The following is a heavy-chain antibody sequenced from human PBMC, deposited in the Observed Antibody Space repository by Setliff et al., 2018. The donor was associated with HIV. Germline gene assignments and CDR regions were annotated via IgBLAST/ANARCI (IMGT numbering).Heavy chain of an antibody. CDR1: GGSISNYY. Sequence: SETLSLTCTVSGGSISNYYWSWIRQPAGKGLEWIGRIQTSGRTNNNPSLKSRVTMSVDTSKNQFSLKLSSVTAADTAVYYCAREGWSDHYYYYMDVWDKGTTVTVSS. CDR3: AREGWSDHYYYYMDV. J-gene: IGHJ6*03. CDR2: IQTSGRT. D-gene: IGHD2-15*01. V-gene: IGHV4-4*07.